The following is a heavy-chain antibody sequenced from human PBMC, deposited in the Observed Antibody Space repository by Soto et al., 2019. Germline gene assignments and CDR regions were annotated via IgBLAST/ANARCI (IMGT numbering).Heavy chain of an antibody. CDR2: ISARGDQT. D-gene: IGHD3-10*01. V-gene: IGHV3-23*01. Sequence: EVHLLESGGGLVQPGGSLRLSCAASGFTFSDYVMYWFRQPPGRGLEWVSAISARGDQTFYADSVQGRFTISRDNFKNTQYLEMSRLRVEDTAVYYCAKIMIRGDFGGDYWGQGTLVTVSS. CDR1: GFTFSDYV. CDR3: AKIMIRGDFGGDY. J-gene: IGHJ4*02.